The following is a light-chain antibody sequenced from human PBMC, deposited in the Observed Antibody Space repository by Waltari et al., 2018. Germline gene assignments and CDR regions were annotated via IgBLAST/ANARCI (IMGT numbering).Light chain of an antibody. CDR2: SNN. V-gene: IGLV1-44*01. CDR1: SSNIRFNT. CDR3: AAWDDSLNGWV. J-gene: IGLJ3*02. Sequence: QSVLTQPPSASGTPGQRVTISCSGSSSNIRFNTVHWYQQLPGTAPKLLIYSNNQRPSGVPDRFSGSKSGTSASLAISGLQSEDEADYYCAAWDDSLNGWVFGGGTKLTVL.